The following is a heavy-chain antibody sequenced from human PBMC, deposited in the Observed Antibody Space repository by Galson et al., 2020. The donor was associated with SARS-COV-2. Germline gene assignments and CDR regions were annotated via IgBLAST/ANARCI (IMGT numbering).Heavy chain of an antibody. CDR2: IYHSGST. J-gene: IGHJ2*01. CDR1: GYSISSGYY. V-gene: IGHV4-38-2*02. CDR3: ARASTGVEWLRLGSPWYFDL. Sequence: SETLSLTCTVSGYSISSGYYWGWIRQPPGKGLAWIGSIYHSGSTYYNPSLKSRVTISVDTSKNQFSLKLSSVTAADTAVYYCARASTGVEWLRLGSPWYFDLWGRGTLVTVAA. D-gene: IGHD5-12*01.